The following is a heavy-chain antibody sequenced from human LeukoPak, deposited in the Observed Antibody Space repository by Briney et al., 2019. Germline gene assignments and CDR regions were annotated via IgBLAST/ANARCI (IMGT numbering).Heavy chain of an antibody. V-gene: IGHV4-4*07. J-gene: IGHJ5*02. CDR2: VYTSGTT. D-gene: IGHD2-8*01. Sequence: PSETLSLTCTVSGGSISSSWWNWIRQPAGKGLGWIGRVYTSGTTNYNPSLKSRVTVSIDTSRSQFSLKLTSVTAADTAVYYCARGGSTNGNNWLDPWGQGTLVTVSS. CDR3: ARGGSTNGNNWLDP. CDR1: GGSISSSW.